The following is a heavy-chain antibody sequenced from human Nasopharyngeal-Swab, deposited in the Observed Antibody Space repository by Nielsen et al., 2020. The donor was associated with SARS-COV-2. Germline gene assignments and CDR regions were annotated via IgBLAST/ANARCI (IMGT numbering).Heavy chain of an antibody. CDR3: ARDYYGSGKGWFDP. D-gene: IGHD3-10*01. CDR2: IWYDGSNK. J-gene: IGHJ5*02. V-gene: IGHV3-33*01. Sequence: VGQDAREGLEWVAVIWYDGSNKYYADSVKGRFTISRDNSKNTLYLQMNSLRAEDTAVYYCARDYYGSGKGWFDPWGQGTLVTVSS.